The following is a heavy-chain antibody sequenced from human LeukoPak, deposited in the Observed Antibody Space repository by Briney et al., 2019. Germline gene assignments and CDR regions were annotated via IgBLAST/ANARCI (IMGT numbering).Heavy chain of an antibody. CDR3: ARAGVGARFEDH. V-gene: IGHV3-48*02. CDR2: ISSTSNPI. J-gene: IGHJ4*02. Sequence: GGSLRLSCAASGFTFSNYNMNWVRQAPGKGLEWLSYISSTSNPIYYADSVKGRFTISRDNAKNSLYLQMNSLRDEDTAVYYCARAGVGARFEDHWGQGTLVTVSS. CDR1: GFTFSNYN. D-gene: IGHD1-26*01.